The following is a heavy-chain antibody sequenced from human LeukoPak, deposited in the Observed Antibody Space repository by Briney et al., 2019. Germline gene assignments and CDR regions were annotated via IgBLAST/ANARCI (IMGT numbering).Heavy chain of an antibody. J-gene: IGHJ4*02. D-gene: IGHD2-2*01. V-gene: IGHV5-10-1*01. Sequence: GESLKISCKGSGYSFPSYWIGWVRQMPGKGLEWMGRIDPSDSYTNYSPSFQGHVTISADKSISTAYLQWSSLKASDTAMYYCARHFDIVVVPAAMHGFDYWGQGTLVTVSS. CDR1: GYSFPSYW. CDR2: IDPSDSYT. CDR3: ARHFDIVVVPAAMHGFDY.